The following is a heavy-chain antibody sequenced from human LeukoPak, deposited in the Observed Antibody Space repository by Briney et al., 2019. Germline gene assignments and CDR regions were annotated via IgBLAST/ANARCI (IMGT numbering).Heavy chain of an antibody. Sequence: GGSLRLSCAASGLTFSSYAMHWVRQAPGKGLEWVAVISYDGSNKYYADSVKGRFTISRDNSKNTLYLQMNSLRAEDTAVYYCARDRPNSNYGGSLDYWGQGTLVTVSS. CDR2: ISYDGSNK. CDR3: ARDRPNSNYGGSLDY. CDR1: GLTFSSYA. J-gene: IGHJ4*02. D-gene: IGHD4-11*01. V-gene: IGHV3-30-3*01.